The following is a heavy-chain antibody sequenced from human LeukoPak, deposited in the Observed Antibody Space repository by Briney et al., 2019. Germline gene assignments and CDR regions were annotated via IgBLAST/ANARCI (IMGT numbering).Heavy chain of an antibody. Sequence: ASVKVSCKASGGTFSSYAISWVRQAPGQGLEWMGGIIPIFGTANYAQKFQGRVTITTDESTSTAYMELSSLRSEDTAVYYCAREGPIAARPRWFDPWGQGTLVTVSS. CDR3: AREGPIAARPRWFDP. D-gene: IGHD6-6*01. V-gene: IGHV1-69*05. J-gene: IGHJ5*02. CDR2: IIPIFGTA. CDR1: GGTFSSYA.